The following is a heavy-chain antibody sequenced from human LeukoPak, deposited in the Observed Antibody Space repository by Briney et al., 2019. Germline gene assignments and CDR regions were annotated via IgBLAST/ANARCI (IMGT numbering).Heavy chain of an antibody. V-gene: IGHV1-46*01. CDR2: INPSGGST. Sequence: ASVKVSCKASGYTFTSYYMHWVRQAPGQGLEWMGIINPSGGSTSYAQTFQGRVTMTRDTSTTTVYMELRSLSPEAPAVYYCASAIIAVAGFDYWGERTLVTVSS. CDR1: GYTFTSYY. J-gene: IGHJ4*02. CDR3: ASAIIAVAGFDY. D-gene: IGHD6-19*01.